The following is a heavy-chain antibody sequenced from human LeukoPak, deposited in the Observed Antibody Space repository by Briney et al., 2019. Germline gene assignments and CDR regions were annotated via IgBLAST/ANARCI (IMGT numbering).Heavy chain of an antibody. J-gene: IGHJ6*03. CDR2: IYHSGST. Sequence: SQTLSLTCTVSGGSISSGGYYWSWIRQPPGKGLEWIGYIYHSGSTYYNPSLKSRVTISVDRSKNQFSLKLSSVTAADTAVYYCARRGSYYYYMDVWGKGTTVTVSS. V-gene: IGHV4-30-2*01. D-gene: IGHD3-10*01. CDR3: ARRGSYYYYMDV. CDR1: GGSISSGGYY.